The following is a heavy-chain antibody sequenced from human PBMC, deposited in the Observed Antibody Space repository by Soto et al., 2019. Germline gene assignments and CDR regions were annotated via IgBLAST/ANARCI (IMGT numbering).Heavy chain of an antibody. CDR3: ARDLPHCDF. J-gene: IGHJ4*02. CDR2: ISSDGKNR. CDR1: GFAFSDYY. Sequence: GGSLRLSCAASGFAFSDYYMSWIRQAPGKGLEWVAVISSDGKNRFYAESVKGRFTISRDNSKNTLYLQMNSLRVEDTAVYYCARDLPHCDFWGQGSLVTVS. V-gene: IGHV3-30*03.